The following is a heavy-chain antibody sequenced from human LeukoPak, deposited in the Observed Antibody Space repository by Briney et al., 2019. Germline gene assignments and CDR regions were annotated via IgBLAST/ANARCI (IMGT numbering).Heavy chain of an antibody. CDR3: ARTEDTAMVTAFDI. CDR1: GGSISSYY. D-gene: IGHD5-18*01. V-gene: IGHV4-59*01. CDR2: IYYSGST. J-gene: IGHJ3*02. Sequence: SETLSLTCTVSGGSISSYYWSWIRQPPGKGLEWIGYIYYSGSTNYNPSLKSRVTISVDTSKNQFSLKLSSVTAADTAVYYCARTEDTAMVTAFDIWGQGTMVTVS.